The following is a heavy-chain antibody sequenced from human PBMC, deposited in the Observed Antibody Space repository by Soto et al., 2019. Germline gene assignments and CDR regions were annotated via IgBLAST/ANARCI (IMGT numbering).Heavy chain of an antibody. Sequence: QVQLQESGPGLVKPAETLSLTCTVSGGSLSSYYWTWIRQPPGKGLEWIGYVYYSGNTNYNPSLKSRVTIALDTTKNQFSLKLASVTTADTAVYYCAKLPWAVYSGIFDPWGQATLVTVSS. D-gene: IGHD4-4*01. CDR3: AKLPWAVYSGIFDP. V-gene: IGHV4-59*01. CDR2: VYYSGNT. CDR1: GGSLSSYY. J-gene: IGHJ5*02.